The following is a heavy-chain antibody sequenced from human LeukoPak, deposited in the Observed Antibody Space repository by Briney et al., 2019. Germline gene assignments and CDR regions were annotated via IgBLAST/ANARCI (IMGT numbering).Heavy chain of an antibody. Sequence: PSETLSLTCTVSGDSISSGNYYWTWIRLPAGKGLEWIGRIHTSGTTNYNPSLHNRVTISVDTSKNQFSLKLTSVTAADTAVYYCARGKQLLYGSPFDPWGRGTLVSVSS. CDR1: GDSISSGNYY. J-gene: IGHJ5*02. CDR3: ARGKQLLYGSPFDP. V-gene: IGHV4-61*02. CDR2: IHTSGTT. D-gene: IGHD3-10*01.